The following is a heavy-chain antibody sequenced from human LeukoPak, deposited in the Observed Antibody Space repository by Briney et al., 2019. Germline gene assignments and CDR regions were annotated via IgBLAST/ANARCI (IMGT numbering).Heavy chain of an antibody. D-gene: IGHD3-10*01. CDR2: ISSSSSYI. CDR3: AKDLWFGELSHHYDY. V-gene: IGHV3-21*04. Sequence: GGSLRLSCAASGFTFSSYSMNWVRQAPGKGLEWVSSISSSSSYIYYADSVKGRFTISRDNAKNSLYLQMNSLRAEDTAVYYCAKDLWFGELSHHYDYWGQGTLVTVSS. J-gene: IGHJ4*02. CDR1: GFTFSSYS.